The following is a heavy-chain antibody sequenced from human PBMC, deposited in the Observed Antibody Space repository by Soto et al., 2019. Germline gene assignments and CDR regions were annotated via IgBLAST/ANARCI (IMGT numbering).Heavy chain of an antibody. D-gene: IGHD3-10*01. V-gene: IGHV3-15*01. CDR3: ATGGYYPDY. Sequence: EVQLVESGGGLVKPGGSLRLSCAGSGFTFSNTWMNWVRQAPGRGLEWVGRVKSKTHGGTTDDAAPVKGRFTISRDDSENTVFLQLNSLKTEDTAVYYCATGGYYPDYWGQGTMVTGSS. J-gene: IGHJ4*02. CDR2: VKSKTHGGTT. CDR1: GFTFSNTW.